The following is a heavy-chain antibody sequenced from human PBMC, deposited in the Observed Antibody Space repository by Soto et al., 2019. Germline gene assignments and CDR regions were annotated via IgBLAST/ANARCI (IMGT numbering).Heavy chain of an antibody. CDR3: ATDLASIDSYGSAGTFDI. D-gene: IGHD3-22*01. Sequence: QVQLQESGPGLVKPSETLSLTCTVSGGSVSSVRYYWSWIRQPPGKGLEWIGYIYYSGSTNYNPSPNSRVTISVDTSNDQFSLKLISVTAADTAVYYCATDLASIDSYGSAGTFDIWAEGTIVTVSS. CDR2: IYYSGST. V-gene: IGHV4-61*01. J-gene: IGHJ3*02. CDR1: GGSVSSVRYY.